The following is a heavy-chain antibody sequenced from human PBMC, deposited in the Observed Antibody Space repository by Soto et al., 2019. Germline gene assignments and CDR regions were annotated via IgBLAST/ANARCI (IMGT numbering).Heavy chain of an antibody. V-gene: IGHV1-46*01. Sequence: EASVKVSCKASGYTFTSYYMHWVRQAPGQGLEWMGIINLSGGSTSYAQKFQGRVTMTRDTSTSTVYMELSSLRSEDTAVYYCARDLAVDPSDYWGQGTLVTVSS. CDR2: INLSGGST. CDR3: ARDLAVDPSDY. J-gene: IGHJ4*02. CDR1: GYTFTSYY. D-gene: IGHD5-12*01.